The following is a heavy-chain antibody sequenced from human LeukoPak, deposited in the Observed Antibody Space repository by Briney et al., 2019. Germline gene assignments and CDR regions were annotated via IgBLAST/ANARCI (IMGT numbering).Heavy chain of an antibody. D-gene: IGHD2-2*01. CDR2: ISGSGGST. CDR1: GFTFSGYA. V-gene: IGHV3-23*01. Sequence: PGGSLRLSCAASGFTFSGYAMSWVRQAPGKGLEWVSAISGSGGSTYYADSVKGRFTISIDNSKNTLYLQMNSLRAEDTAVYYCAKEFDIVVVPADPFDYWGQGTLVTVSS. J-gene: IGHJ4*02. CDR3: AKEFDIVVVPADPFDY.